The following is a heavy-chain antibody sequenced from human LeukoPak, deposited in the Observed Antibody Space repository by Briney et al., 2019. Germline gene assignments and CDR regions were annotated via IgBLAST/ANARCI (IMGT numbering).Heavy chain of an antibody. CDR3: AKDVRPVLLWFNWFDP. V-gene: IGHV3-30*02. CDR1: GFTFSSYG. CDR2: IRYDGSNK. D-gene: IGHD3-10*01. Sequence: GGSLRLSCTASGFTFSSYGMHWVRQAPGKGLEWVAFIRYDGSNKYYADSVKGRFTISRDNSKNTLYLQMNSLRAEDTAVYYCAKDVRPVLLWFNWFDPWAREPWSPSPQ. J-gene: IGHJ5*02.